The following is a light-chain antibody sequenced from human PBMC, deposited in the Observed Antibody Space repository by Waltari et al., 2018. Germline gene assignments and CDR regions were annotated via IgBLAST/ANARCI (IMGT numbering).Light chain of an antibody. J-gene: IGLJ2*01. CDR3: CSYAGSSTFVV. V-gene: IGLV2-23*03. Sequence: QSALTQPASVSGSPGQSIIISCTGTSSDVGSYNIVSWYQQHPGKAPKLMIYEGSKRPSGVSNRFSGSKSGNTASLTISGLQAEDEADYYCCSYAGSSTFVVFGGGTKLTVL. CDR1: SSDVGSYNI. CDR2: EGS.